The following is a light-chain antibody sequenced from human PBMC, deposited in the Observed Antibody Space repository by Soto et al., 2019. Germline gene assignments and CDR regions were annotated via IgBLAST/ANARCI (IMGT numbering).Light chain of an antibody. CDR2: SAS. Sequence: TVFTQSPGTLSLSPGERAILSCRASRSVSGSYLACYQQKPGQAPRVLIYSASLRATGIPDRFSGSGSGTDLSITISRLEPEDFAVYYCQQYGSSPINFGKGTRLEIK. CDR3: QQYGSSPIN. J-gene: IGKJ5*01. V-gene: IGKV3-20*01. CDR1: RSVSGSY.